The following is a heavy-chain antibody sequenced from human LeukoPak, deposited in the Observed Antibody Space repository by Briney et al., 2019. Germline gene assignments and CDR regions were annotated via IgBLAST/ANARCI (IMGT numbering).Heavy chain of an antibody. CDR1: GGTFSSYA. Sequence: GASVKVPCKASGGTFSSYAISWVRQAPGQGLEWMGRIIPILGIANYAQKFQGRVTITADKSTSTAYMELSSLRSEDTAVYYCARDWAGYYDFWSGDALDAFDIWGQGTMVTVSS. J-gene: IGHJ3*02. CDR3: ARDWAGYYDFWSGDALDAFDI. D-gene: IGHD3-3*01. V-gene: IGHV1-69*04. CDR2: IIPILGIA.